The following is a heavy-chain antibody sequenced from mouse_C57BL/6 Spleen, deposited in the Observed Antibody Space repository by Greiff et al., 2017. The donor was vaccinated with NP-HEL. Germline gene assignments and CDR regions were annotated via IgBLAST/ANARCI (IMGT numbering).Heavy chain of an antibody. Sequence: EVQLQQSGPELVKPGASVKMSCKASGYTFTDYNMHWVKQSHGKSLEWIGDINPNNGGTSYNQKFKGKATLTVNKSSSTAYMELRSLTSEDSAVYYCARESHYYGSSPDYWGQGTTLTVSS. CDR2: INPNNGGT. D-gene: IGHD1-1*01. V-gene: IGHV1-22*01. CDR3: ARESHYYGSSPDY. J-gene: IGHJ2*01. CDR1: GYTFTDYN.